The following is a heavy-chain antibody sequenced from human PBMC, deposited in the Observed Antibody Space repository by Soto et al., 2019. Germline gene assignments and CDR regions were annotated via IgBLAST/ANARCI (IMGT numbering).Heavy chain of an antibody. CDR3: ARGVWRGYWGLYYYYYGMDV. CDR1: GGTFSSYA. CDR2: IIPIFGTA. J-gene: IGHJ6*02. V-gene: IGHV1-69*06. D-gene: IGHD3-3*01. Sequence: SVKVSCKASGGTFSSYAISWVRQAPGQGLEWMGGIIPIFGTANYAQKFQGRVTITADKSTSTAYMELSSLRSEDAAVYYSARGVWRGYWGLYYYYYGMDVWGQGTTVTVSS.